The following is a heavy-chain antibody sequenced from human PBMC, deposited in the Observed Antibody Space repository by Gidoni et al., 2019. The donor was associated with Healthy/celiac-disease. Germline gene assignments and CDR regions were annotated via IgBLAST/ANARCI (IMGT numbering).Heavy chain of an antibody. Sequence: QVQLVESGGGVVQPGRSLRLSCAASGVTFSSYGMHWVRQAPGKGLEWVAVIWYDGSNKYYADSVKGRFTISRDNSKNTLYLQMNSLRAEDTAVYYCARDRGGSGLLWFGEAYWGQGTLVTVSS. CDR1: GVTFSSYG. CDR2: IWYDGSNK. J-gene: IGHJ4*02. D-gene: IGHD3-10*01. V-gene: IGHV3-33*01. CDR3: ARDRGGSGLLWFGEAY.